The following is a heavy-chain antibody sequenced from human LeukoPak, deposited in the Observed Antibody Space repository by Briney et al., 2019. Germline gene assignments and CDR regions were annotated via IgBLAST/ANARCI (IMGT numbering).Heavy chain of an antibody. Sequence: SETLFLTCTVSGGSISSYYWSWIRQPPGKGLEGIGYIYYSGSTNYNPSLTSRVTISVDTSKNQFSLKLSSVTAADTAVYYCARDKGSYYYGSGSYLWFDPWGQGTLVTVSS. D-gene: IGHD3-10*01. J-gene: IGHJ5*02. CDR1: GGSISSYY. CDR2: IYYSGST. CDR3: ARDKGSYYYGSGSYLWFDP. V-gene: IGHV4-59*01.